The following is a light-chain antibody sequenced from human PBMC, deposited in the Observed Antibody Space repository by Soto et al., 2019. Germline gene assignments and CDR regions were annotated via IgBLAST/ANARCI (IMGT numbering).Light chain of an antibody. CDR1: GSNIGSNY. CDR3: AAWDDSLNGFYV. V-gene: IGLV1-47*02. Sequence: QSVLTQPPSASGTPGQRVTISCSGSGSNIGSNYVYWYQQFPGMAPKLLIYTNSQRPSGVPDRFSGSKSGTSASLAISGLRSEDEADYYCAAWDDSLNGFYVFGTGTQLTVL. CDR2: TNS. J-gene: IGLJ6*01.